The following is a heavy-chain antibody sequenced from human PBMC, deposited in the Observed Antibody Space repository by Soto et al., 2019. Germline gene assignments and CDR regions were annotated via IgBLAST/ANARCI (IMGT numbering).Heavy chain of an antibody. J-gene: IGHJ6*03. CDR2: TRNKANSYTT. CDR3: ARVYPNWNRWVNYYYMDV. V-gene: IGHV3-72*01. Sequence: GGSLRLSCAASGFTFSDHYMDWVRQAPGKGLEWVGRTRNKANSYTTEYAASVKGRFTISRDDSKNSLYLQMNSLKTEDTAVYYCARVYPNWNRWVNYYYMDVWGKGTTVTVSS. CDR1: GFTFSDHY. D-gene: IGHD1-1*01.